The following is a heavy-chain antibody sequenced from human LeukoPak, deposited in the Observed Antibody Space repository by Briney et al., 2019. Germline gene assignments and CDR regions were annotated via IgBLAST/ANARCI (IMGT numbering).Heavy chain of an antibody. CDR1: GYTFTSYD. Sequence: ASVKVSCKASGYTFTSYDINWVRQATGQGLEWMGIIDPSGASTNFAQKLQGRVTMTTDTSTSTVYMELSRLRSEDTAVYYCTRGGRVAASGFFDLWGQGSLVTVSS. V-gene: IGHV1-46*04. CDR2: IDPSGAST. J-gene: IGHJ4*02. CDR3: TRGGRVAASGFFDL. D-gene: IGHD6-13*01.